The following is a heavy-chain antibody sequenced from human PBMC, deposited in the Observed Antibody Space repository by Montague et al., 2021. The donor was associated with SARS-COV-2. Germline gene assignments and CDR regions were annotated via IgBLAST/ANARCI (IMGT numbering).Heavy chain of an antibody. D-gene: IGHD3-3*01. CDR1: GGSFSGYY. CDR2: INHSGST. Sequence: SETLSLTCAVYGGSFSGYYWSWIRQPPGKGLEWIGEINHSGSTNYNPSLKSRGTISVDTSKNQFSLKLSSVTAADTAVYYCARGYQLRFLEWSSRQSTFDYWGQGTLVTVSS. J-gene: IGHJ4*02. V-gene: IGHV4-34*01. CDR3: ARGYQLRFLEWSSRQSTFDY.